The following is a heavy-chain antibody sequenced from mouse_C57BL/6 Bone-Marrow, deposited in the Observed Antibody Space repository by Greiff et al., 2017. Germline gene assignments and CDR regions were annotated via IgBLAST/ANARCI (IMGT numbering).Heavy chain of an antibody. Sequence: EVKLMESGGGLVKPGGSLKLSCAASGFTFSSYAMSWVRQTPGKRLEWVATISDGGSYTYYPDNVKGRFTISRDNAKNNLYLQMSHLKSEDTAMYYCARGGYDVDYWGQGTTLTVSS. J-gene: IGHJ2*01. CDR2: ISDGGSYT. V-gene: IGHV5-4*03. D-gene: IGHD2-2*01. CDR3: ARGGYDVDY. CDR1: GFTFSSYA.